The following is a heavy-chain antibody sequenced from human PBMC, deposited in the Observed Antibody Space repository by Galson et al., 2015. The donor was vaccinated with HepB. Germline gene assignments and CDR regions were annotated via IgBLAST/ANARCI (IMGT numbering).Heavy chain of an antibody. Sequence: SVKVSCKASGGTLSSYAISWVRQAPGQGLEWMGGIIPIFGTANYAQKFQGRVTITADKSTSTAYMELSSLRSEDTAVYYCASARIAAAGYYYYGMDVWGQGTTVTVSS. D-gene: IGHD6-13*01. CDR1: GGTLSSYA. V-gene: IGHV1-69*06. J-gene: IGHJ6*02. CDR3: ASARIAAAGYYYYGMDV. CDR2: IIPIFGTA.